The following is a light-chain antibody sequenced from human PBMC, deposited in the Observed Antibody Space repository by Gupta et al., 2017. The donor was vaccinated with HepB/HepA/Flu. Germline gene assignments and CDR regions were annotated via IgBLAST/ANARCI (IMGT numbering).Light chain of an antibody. J-gene: IGLJ3*02. CDR1: ITVGDNNY. CDR2: DVS. Sequence: QSALTQPASVSGSPGQSITISCTGAITVGDNNYVSWYQQHPGKAPKLMIYDVSNRPSGVSNRFSGSKSGDTASLTISGLQAEDEAYYYCSSYIRSLLVFGGRTKMTVL. V-gene: IGLV2-14*01. CDR3: SSYIRSLLV.